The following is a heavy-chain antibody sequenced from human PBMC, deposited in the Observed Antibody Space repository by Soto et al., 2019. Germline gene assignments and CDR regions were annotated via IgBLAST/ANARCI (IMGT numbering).Heavy chain of an antibody. D-gene: IGHD1-7*01. Sequence: QVQLQESGPGLVKPSETLSLTCTVSGGSVSSGSYYWSWIRQPPGKGLEWIGYIYYSGSTNYNPPRKSRGTIAVDTAKNQCSRKRSSVTAADTAVYYCARLEITGTTGGLVDYWGQGTLVTVSS. CDR2: IYYSGST. CDR1: GGSVSSGSYY. CDR3: ARLEITGTTGGLVDY. J-gene: IGHJ4*02. V-gene: IGHV4-61*01.